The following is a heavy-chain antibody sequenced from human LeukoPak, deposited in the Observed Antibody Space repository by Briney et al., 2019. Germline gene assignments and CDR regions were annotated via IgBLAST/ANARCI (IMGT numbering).Heavy chain of an antibody. CDR1: GFTVSSNY. CDR2: IYSGGST. D-gene: IGHD3-10*01. V-gene: IGHV3-66*01. J-gene: IGHJ6*02. CDR3: ARDASITMVRGAPPRYYGMDV. Sequence: SGGSLRLSCAASGFTVSSNYMSWVRQAPGKGLKWVSVIYSGGSTYYADSVKGRFTISRDNSKNTLYLQMNSLRAEDTAVYYCARDASITMVRGAPPRYYGMDVWGQGTTVTVSS.